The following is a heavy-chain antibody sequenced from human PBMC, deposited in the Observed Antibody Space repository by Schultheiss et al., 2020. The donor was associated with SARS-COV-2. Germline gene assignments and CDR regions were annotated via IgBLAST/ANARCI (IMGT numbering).Heavy chain of an antibody. CDR2: INPNSGDT. CDR1: GYTFTSYY. J-gene: IGHJ4*02. V-gene: IGHV1-2*02. CDR3: ARVPWDQDY. D-gene: IGHD1-26*01. Sequence: ASVKVSCKASGYTFTSYYMHWVRQAPGQGLEWMGWINPNSGDTDYAQKFQGRVTMTRDTSISTAYMELTRLTSDDTAMYYCARVPWDQDYWGQGTLVTVSS.